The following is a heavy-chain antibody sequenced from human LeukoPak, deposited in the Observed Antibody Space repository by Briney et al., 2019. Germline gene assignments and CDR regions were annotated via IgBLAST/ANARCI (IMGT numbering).Heavy chain of an antibody. V-gene: IGHV3-21*01. Sequence: PGGSLRLSCAASGFTFSSYSMNWVRQAPGKGLEWVSSISSSSSYIYYADSVKGRFTISRDNAKNSLYLQMNSLRAEDTAVYYCTRDPYYYHTSDYYDGPLRDAFDIWGQGTMVTVSS. J-gene: IGHJ3*02. CDR3: TRDPYYYHTSDYYDGPLRDAFDI. D-gene: IGHD3-22*01. CDR2: ISSSSSYI. CDR1: GFTFSSYS.